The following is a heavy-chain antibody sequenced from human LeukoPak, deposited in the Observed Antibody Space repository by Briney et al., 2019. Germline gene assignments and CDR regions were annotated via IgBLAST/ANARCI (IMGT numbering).Heavy chain of an antibody. D-gene: IGHD6-19*01. CDR2: INWNGGST. J-gene: IGHJ6*02. CDR1: GFTFDDYG. V-gene: IGHV3-20*04. CDR3: ARGVAVTYYYYGMDV. Sequence: PGGSLRLSCAASGFTFDDYGMSWVRQAPGKGLEWVSGINWNGGSTGYADSVKGRFTISRDNAKNSLYLQMNSPRAEDTALYYCARGVAVTYYYYGMDVWGQGTTVTVSS.